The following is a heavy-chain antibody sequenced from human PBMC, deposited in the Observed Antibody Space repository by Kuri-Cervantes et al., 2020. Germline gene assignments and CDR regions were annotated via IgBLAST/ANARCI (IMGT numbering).Heavy chain of an antibody. CDR1: GYTFTSYD. CDR3: ARTDPNYYGSGSLAFDI. Sequence: ASVKVSCKASGYTFTSYDINWVRQATGQGLEWMGWMNPNSGNTGYAQKFQGRVTITADESTSTAYMELSSLRSEDTAVYYCARTDPNYYGSGSLAFDIWGQGTMVTVSS. CDR2: MNPNSGNT. D-gene: IGHD3-10*01. V-gene: IGHV1-8*01. J-gene: IGHJ3*02.